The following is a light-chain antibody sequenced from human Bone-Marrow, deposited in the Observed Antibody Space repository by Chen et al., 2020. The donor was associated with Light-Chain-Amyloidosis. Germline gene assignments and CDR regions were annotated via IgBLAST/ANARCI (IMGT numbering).Light chain of an antibody. Sequence: SSVLTQPSSVSVAPGQTATIACGGNNIGSTSVHWYQQTPGQAPLLVVYEESDRPSGIPARVSGANAGNTATLTISRVEAGDEADYYCQVWDRSSDRPVFGGGTKLTVL. CDR1: NIGSTS. CDR3: QVWDRSSDRPV. J-gene: IGLJ3*02. CDR2: EES. V-gene: IGLV3-21*02.